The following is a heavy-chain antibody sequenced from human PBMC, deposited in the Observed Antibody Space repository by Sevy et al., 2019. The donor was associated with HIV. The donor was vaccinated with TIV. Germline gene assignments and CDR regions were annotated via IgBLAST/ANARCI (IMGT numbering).Heavy chain of an antibody. J-gene: IGHJ4*02. CDR1: GFTFSDYA. V-gene: IGHV3-23*01. CDR2: VTSTGGST. D-gene: IGHD3-3*01. Sequence: GGSLRLSCAASGFTFSDYAMSWVRQAPGKGLEWVSGVTSTGGSTYFADTVKGRFTTSRDNSKNTLYLQMNSLRAEDTAVYYCAKQSPEWLFSFDYWGQGTLVTVSS. CDR3: AKQSPEWLFSFDY.